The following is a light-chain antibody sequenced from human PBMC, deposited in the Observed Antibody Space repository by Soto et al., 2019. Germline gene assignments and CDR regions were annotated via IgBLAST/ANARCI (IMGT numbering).Light chain of an antibody. CDR1: QSINNN. V-gene: IGKV3-15*01. Sequence: EIVMTQSPATLSVSPGDRATLSCRASQSINNNLAWYHQKPGQAPRLLIHGASTRATGIPARFSGSGSGAEFTLTISSLQSEDFAVYYCHQYDDWPPGYTFGQGTKLEI. CDR2: GAS. CDR3: HQYDDWPPGYT. J-gene: IGKJ2*01.